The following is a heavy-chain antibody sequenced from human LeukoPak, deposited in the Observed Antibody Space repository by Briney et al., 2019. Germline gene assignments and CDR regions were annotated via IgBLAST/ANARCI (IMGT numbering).Heavy chain of an antibody. CDR3: ARAPGAFDI. CDR1: GGSMYSYY. V-gene: IGHV4-31*02. CDR2: IYYTGGT. Sequence: SETLSLTCTVSGGSMYSYYWAWIRQHPGKGLEWIGYIYYTGGTHYNPSLKSRLTISVDTSENHFSLKLSSVTAADTAIYFCARAPGAFDIWGQGTMVTVSS. J-gene: IGHJ3*02.